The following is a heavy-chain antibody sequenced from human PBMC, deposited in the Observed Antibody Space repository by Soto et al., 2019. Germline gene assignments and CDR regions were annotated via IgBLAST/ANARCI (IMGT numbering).Heavy chain of an antibody. CDR1: GFTFSSYG. CDR2: IWYDGSNK. J-gene: IGHJ4*02. D-gene: IGHD3-16*02. Sequence: GGSLRLSCAASGFTFSSYGMHWVRQAPGKGLEWVAVIWYDGSNKYYADSVKGRFTISRDNSKNTLYLQMNSLRAEDTAAYYCARESLQGQVYYDYIWGSYRSLDYWGQGTLVTVSS. CDR3: ARESLQGQVYYDYIWGSYRSLDY. V-gene: IGHV3-33*01.